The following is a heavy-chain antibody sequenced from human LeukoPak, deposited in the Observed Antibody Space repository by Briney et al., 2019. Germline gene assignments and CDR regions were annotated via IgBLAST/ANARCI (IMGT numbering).Heavy chain of an antibody. V-gene: IGHV1-2*02. CDR1: GYTFTGYY. Sequence: ASVKVSCKASGYTFTGYYMHWVRQAPGQGLEWMGWINPNSGGTNYAQKFQGRVTMTRDTSISTAYMELSRLRSDDTAVYYCATLRYFDWFSPDYFDYWGQGTLVTVSS. J-gene: IGHJ4*02. CDR2: INPNSGGT. D-gene: IGHD3-9*01. CDR3: ATLRYFDWFSPDYFDY.